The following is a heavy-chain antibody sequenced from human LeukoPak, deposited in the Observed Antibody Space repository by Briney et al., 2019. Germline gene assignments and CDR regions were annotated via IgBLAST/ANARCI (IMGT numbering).Heavy chain of an antibody. CDR2: IHFSGST. Sequence: SETLSLTCTVSDASISGYYWSWIRQPPGKGLEWIGSIHFSGSTNYNPSLRSRVTISVDTSKNQLSLKLSSVTAADAAVYYCARGLGGIYFDYWGQGTLVTVSS. V-gene: IGHV4-59*01. CDR1: DASISGYY. J-gene: IGHJ4*02. D-gene: IGHD1-26*01. CDR3: ARGLGGIYFDY.